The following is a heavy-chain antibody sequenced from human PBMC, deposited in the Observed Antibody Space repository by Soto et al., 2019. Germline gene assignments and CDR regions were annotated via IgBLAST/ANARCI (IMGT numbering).Heavy chain of an antibody. CDR1: DLTFRGYW. V-gene: IGHV3-74*01. CDR3: ARGTI. Sequence: EVQVVESGGGLVQPGGPLGLPFVVPDLTFRGYWWHWVRQAPGKGLVCVSWINGDGSRTENADSVKGRFTISRDNAKNMLYLQMNSLRDEDTAVYYCARGTIRGQGTLVTVSS. D-gene: IGHD3-3*01. CDR2: INGDGSRT. J-gene: IGHJ4*02.